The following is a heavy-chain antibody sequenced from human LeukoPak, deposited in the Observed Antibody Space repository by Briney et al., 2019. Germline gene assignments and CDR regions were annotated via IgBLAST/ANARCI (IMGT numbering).Heavy chain of an antibody. Sequence: ASVKVSCKASGYTFTSYGISWVRQAPGQGLEWMGWISAYNGNTNYAQKLQGRVTMTTDTSTSTAYMELRSLRSDDTAVYYCARDLHDSSGYYSPHFDYWGQGTLVTVSS. CDR2: ISAYNGNT. D-gene: IGHD3-22*01. CDR1: GYTFTSYG. J-gene: IGHJ4*02. CDR3: ARDLHDSSGYYSPHFDY. V-gene: IGHV1-18*01.